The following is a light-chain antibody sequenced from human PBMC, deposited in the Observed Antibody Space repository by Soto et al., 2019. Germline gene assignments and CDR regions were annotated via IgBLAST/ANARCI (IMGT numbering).Light chain of an antibody. CDR2: AAS. Sequence: DIQLTQSPSFLSASVGDRVTITCRASQGISSYLAWYQQKPGKAPKLLIYAASTLQSGVPSRFSGSGSGTELTLTISSLQPEDFATYSCQRLNRYPTFGQGTRLEIK. CDR3: QRLNRYPT. CDR1: QGISSY. J-gene: IGKJ5*01. V-gene: IGKV1-9*01.